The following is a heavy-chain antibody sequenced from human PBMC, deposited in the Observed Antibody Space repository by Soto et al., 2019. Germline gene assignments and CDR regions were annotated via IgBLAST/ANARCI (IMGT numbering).Heavy chain of an antibody. V-gene: IGHV1-18*01. CDR3: ARVLHSIVVVPAANDDAFDI. D-gene: IGHD2-2*01. Sequence: ASVKVSCKASGYTFTSYGISWVRQAPGQGLEWMGWISAYNGNTNYAQKLQGRVTMTTDTSTSTAYMELRSLRSDDTAVYYCARVLHSIVVVPAANDDAFDIWGQGTMVTVSS. CDR2: ISAYNGNT. J-gene: IGHJ3*02. CDR1: GYTFTSYG.